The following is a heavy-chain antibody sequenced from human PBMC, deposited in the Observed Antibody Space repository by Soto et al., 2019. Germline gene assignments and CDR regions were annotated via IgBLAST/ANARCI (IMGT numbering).Heavy chain of an antibody. D-gene: IGHD3-22*01. CDR2: IYYSGST. J-gene: IGHJ3*02. V-gene: IGHV4-39*01. CDR3: ARHRPSAITMIVVTADAFDI. Sequence: SETLSLTCTVSGGSISSSSYYWGWIRQPPGKGLEWIGSIYYSGSTYYNPSLKSRVTISVDTSKNQFSLKLSSVTAADTAVYYCARHRPSAITMIVVTADAFDIWGQGTMVTVSS. CDR1: GGSISSSSYY.